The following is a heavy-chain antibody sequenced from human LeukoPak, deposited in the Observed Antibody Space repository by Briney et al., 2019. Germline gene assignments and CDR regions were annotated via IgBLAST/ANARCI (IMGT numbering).Heavy chain of an antibody. CDR3: AGEGAFSSGRSYFDY. CDR2: IYTSGST. Sequence: PSETLSLTCTVSGGSINNYYWSWIRQPTGKGLEWIARIYTSGSTNYNPSLKSRVTISVDKSKNQFSLNLTPVNAADTAVYYCAGEGAFSSGRSYFDYWGQGTLVTVYS. CDR1: GGSINNYY. J-gene: IGHJ4*02. D-gene: IGHD3-22*01. V-gene: IGHV4-4*07.